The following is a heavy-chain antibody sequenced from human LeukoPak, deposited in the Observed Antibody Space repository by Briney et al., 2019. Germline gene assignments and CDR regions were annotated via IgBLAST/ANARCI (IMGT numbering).Heavy chain of an antibody. D-gene: IGHD5-18*01. CDR2: ISSSSSYI. J-gene: IGHJ4*02. CDR3: ARGRGSSYGDPFDY. Sequence: PGGSLRLSCAASGFTFSSYSMNWVRQAPGKGLEWVSSISSSSSYIYYADSVKGRFTISRDNAKNSLYLQMNSLRAEDTAVYYCARGRGSSYGDPFDYWGQGTLVTVSS. V-gene: IGHV3-21*01. CDR1: GFTFSSYS.